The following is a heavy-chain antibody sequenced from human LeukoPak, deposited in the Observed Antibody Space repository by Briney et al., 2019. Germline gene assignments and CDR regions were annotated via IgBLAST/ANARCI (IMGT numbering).Heavy chain of an antibody. CDR2: ISSTGNTI. CDR3: ARDGEMATITSWFDP. V-gene: IGHV3-11*01. CDR1: GFTFNNYA. J-gene: IGHJ5*02. D-gene: IGHD5-24*01. Sequence: GGSLRLSCAASGFTFNNYAMSWVRQAPGKGLEWVSYISSTGNTIYYADSVKGRFTISRDNAKNSLYLQMNSLRAEDTAVYFCARDGEMATITSWFDPWGQGTLVTVSS.